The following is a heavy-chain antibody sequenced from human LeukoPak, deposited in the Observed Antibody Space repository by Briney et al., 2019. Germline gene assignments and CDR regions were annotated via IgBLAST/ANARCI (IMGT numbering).Heavy chain of an antibody. CDR2: INPNSGGT. J-gene: IGHJ5*02. Sequence: GASVKVSCKASGYTFTGYYMHWVRQAPRQGLEWMGWINPNSGGTNYAQKFQGRVTMTRDTSISTAYMELSRLRSDDTAVYYCARIHYGNEGDWFDPWGQGTLVTVSS. CDR1: GYTFTGYY. V-gene: IGHV1-2*02. D-gene: IGHD4-11*01. CDR3: ARIHYGNEGDWFDP.